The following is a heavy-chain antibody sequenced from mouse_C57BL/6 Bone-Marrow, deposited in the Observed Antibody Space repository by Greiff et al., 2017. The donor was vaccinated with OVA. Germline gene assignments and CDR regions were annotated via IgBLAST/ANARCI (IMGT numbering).Heavy chain of an antibody. CDR1: GYTFTSYW. V-gene: IGHV1-55*01. CDR3: ARWGDDYDERFAY. Sequence: VQLQQPGAELVKPGASVKMSCKASGYTFTSYWITWVKQRPGQGLEWIGDIYPGSGSTNYNEKFKSKATLTVDTSSSTAYMQLSSLTSEDSAVYYCARWGDDYDERFAYWGQGTLVTVSA. D-gene: IGHD2-4*01. J-gene: IGHJ3*01. CDR2: IYPGSGST.